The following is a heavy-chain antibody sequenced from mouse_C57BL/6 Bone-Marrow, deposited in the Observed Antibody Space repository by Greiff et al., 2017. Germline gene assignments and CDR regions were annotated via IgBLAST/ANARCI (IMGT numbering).Heavy chain of an antibody. V-gene: IGHV1-66*01. Sequence: QVQLQQSGPELVKPGASVKISCKASGYSFTSYYIHWVKQRPGQGLEWIGWIYPGSGNTKYNEKFKGKATLTADTSSSTAYMQLSGLTSEDSAVYYCARLYDYAMDYWGQGTSVTVSS. CDR2: IYPGSGNT. CDR1: GYSFTSYY. D-gene: IGHD2-3*01. CDR3: ARLYDYAMDY. J-gene: IGHJ4*01.